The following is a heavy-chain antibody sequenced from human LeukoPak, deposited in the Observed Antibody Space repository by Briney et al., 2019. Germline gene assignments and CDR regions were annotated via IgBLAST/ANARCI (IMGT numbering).Heavy chain of an antibody. J-gene: IGHJ4*02. CDR3: AKLAYGDEELDY. CDR2: ISGSGGST. CDR1: GGTFSSYA. D-gene: IGHD4-17*01. V-gene: IGHV3-23*01. Sequence: GASVKVSCKTSGGTFSSYAMSWVRQAPGKGLEWVSAISGSGGSTYYADSVKGRFTISRDNSKNTLYLQMNSLRAEDTAVYYCAKLAYGDEELDYWGQGTLVTVSS.